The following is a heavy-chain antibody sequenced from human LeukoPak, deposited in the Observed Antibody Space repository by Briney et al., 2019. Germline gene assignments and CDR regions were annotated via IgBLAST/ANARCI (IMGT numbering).Heavy chain of an antibody. Sequence: GASVKVSCKASGYTFTSYGISWVRQAPGQGLEWMGWISAYNGNTNYAQKLQGRVTMTTDTSTSTAYMELRSLRSDDTAVYYCARDLRVGATSGGYYYYYYMDVWGKGTTVTVSS. CDR3: ARDLRVGATSGGYYYYYYMDV. V-gene: IGHV1-18*01. D-gene: IGHD1-26*01. CDR1: GYTFTSYG. J-gene: IGHJ6*03. CDR2: ISAYNGNT.